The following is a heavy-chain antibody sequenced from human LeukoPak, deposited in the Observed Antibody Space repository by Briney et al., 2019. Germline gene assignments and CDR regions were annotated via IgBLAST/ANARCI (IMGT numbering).Heavy chain of an antibody. CDR2: INKDGSEK. V-gene: IGHV3-7*01. CDR3: ARDGSSFDY. CDR1: GFTFSGYW. Sequence: GGSLRLSCVASGFTFSGYWMSWVRQAPGKGLEWVANINKDGSEKYYVDSVKGQFTISRDNANKLLYLQMNSLRDEDTAVYYCARDGSSFDYWAQGTLVTVSS. D-gene: IGHD1-1*01. J-gene: IGHJ4*02.